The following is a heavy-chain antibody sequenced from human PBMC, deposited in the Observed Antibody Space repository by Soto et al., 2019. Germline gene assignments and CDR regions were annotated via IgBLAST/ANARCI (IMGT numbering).Heavy chain of an antibody. V-gene: IGHV1-46*01. CDR3: ARDIDIVVVPAAHDYYYYYGMDV. D-gene: IGHD2-2*01. CDR2: INPSGGST. J-gene: IGHJ6*02. CDR1: GYTFTSYY. Sequence: ASVKVSCKASGYTFTSYYMHWVRQAPGQGLEWMGIINPSGGSTSYAQKFQGRVTMTRDTSTSTVYMELSSLRSEDTAVYYCARDIDIVVVPAAHDYYYYYGMDVWGQGTTVTVS.